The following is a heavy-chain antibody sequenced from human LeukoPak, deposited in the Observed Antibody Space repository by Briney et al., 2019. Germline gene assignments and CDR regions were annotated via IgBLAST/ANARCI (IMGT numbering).Heavy chain of an antibody. CDR1: GFTFDDYA. CDR2: FSWNSGSI. J-gene: IGHJ4*02. V-gene: IGHV3-9*01. D-gene: IGHD2-2*01. CDR3: AKGVEVVPAAAHYFDY. Sequence: PGGSRRLSFAASGFTFDDYARHWVRQPPGKGREGWSGFSWNSGSIRYADSVKGRFTISRDNAKNSLYLQMNSLRAEDTALYYCAKGVEVVPAAAHYFDYWGQGTLVTVSS.